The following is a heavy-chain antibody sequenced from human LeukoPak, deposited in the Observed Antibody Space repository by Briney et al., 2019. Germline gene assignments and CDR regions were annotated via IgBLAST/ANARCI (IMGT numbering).Heavy chain of an antibody. J-gene: IGHJ4*02. V-gene: IGHV5-51*01. Sequence: GESLKISCKGSGYSFTSYWIGWVRQMPGKGLEWMGIIYPGDSDTRYSPSFQGQVTISADKSISTAYLQWSSLKASDTAMYYCARPPYIDCSGGSCYRDDYWGQGTLVTVSS. CDR2: IYPGDSDT. CDR1: GYSFTSYW. CDR3: ARPPYIDCSGGSCYRDDY. D-gene: IGHD2-15*01.